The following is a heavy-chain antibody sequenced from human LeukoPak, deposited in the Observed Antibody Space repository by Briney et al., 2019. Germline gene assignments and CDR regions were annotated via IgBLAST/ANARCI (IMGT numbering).Heavy chain of an antibody. V-gene: IGHV3-23*01. D-gene: IGHD5-18*01. CDR3: ARGRGYSYGPHFDY. Sequence: GGSLRLSCAASGFTFSTSVMSWVRQAPGKGLEWVSTFSGSSGNTYYADSVKGRFTISRDNSKNTLYLQMNSLRAEDTAVYYCARGRGYSYGPHFDYWGQGTLVTVSS. CDR2: FSGSSGNT. J-gene: IGHJ4*02. CDR1: GFTFSTSV.